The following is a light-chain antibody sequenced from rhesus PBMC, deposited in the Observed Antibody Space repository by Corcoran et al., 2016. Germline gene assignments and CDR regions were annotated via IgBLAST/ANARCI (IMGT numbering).Light chain of an antibody. V-gene: IGKV1-46*01. J-gene: IGKJ3*01. CDR1: QSFSSS. Sequence: DIQMTQSPSSLSASVGDTVTITCRASQSFSSSLAWYQQKPGKAPKLMVYSASSLQSGVPSRFSGSKSGTDFTLNISSLQPEDIASYYCQQYYSYPFTFGPGTKLDIK. CDR2: SAS. CDR3: QQYYSYPFT.